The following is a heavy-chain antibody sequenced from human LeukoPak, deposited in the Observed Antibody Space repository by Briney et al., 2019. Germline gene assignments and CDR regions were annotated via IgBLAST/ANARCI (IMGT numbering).Heavy chain of an antibody. CDR3: ARGLFSDNDSSGDAFDI. V-gene: IGHV4-30-2*01. D-gene: IGHD3-22*01. CDR1: GGSISSGGYS. CDR2: IYHSGST. J-gene: IGHJ3*02. Sequence: SQTLSLTCAVSGGSISSGGYSWSWIRQPPGKGLEWIGYIYHSGSTYYNPSLKSRVTISVDTSKNQFSLKLSSVTAADTAVYYCARGLFSDNDSSGDAFDIWGQGTMVTVSS.